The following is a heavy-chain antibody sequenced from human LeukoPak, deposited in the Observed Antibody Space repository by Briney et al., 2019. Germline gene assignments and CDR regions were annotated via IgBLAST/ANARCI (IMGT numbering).Heavy chain of an antibody. Sequence: LRLSCAASGFTFSSYAMTWVRQAPGKGLEWIGYIYQSGNTFYNPSLKSRVTISADRSKNQFSLSLSSVTAADTAVYYCARSFRELWPNFDYWGQGTLVTVSS. D-gene: IGHD1-7*01. J-gene: IGHJ4*02. V-gene: IGHV4-30-2*01. CDR2: IYQSGNT. CDR3: ARSFRELWPNFDY. CDR1: GFTFSSYA.